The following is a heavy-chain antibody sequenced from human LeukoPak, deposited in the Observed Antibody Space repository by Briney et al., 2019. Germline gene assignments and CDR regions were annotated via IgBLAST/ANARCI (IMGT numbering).Heavy chain of an antibody. Sequence: SETLSLICTVPGDSISGYYWTWIRQPPGKGLEWIGYVHYTGSTSYNPSLKSRLTISADTSKNQFSLKLTSVTAADTAVYYCAGHRGLFKSPLDFWGQGILVTVSS. CDR2: VHYTGST. CDR1: GDSISGYY. CDR3: AGHRGLFKSPLDF. D-gene: IGHD3-10*01. V-gene: IGHV4-59*01. J-gene: IGHJ4*02.